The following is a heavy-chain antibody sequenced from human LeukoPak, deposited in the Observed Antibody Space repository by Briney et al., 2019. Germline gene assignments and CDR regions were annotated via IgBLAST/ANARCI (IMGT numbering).Heavy chain of an antibody. D-gene: IGHD6-13*01. CDR1: GGSLSSGGYS. J-gene: IGHJ4*02. Sequence: SETLSLTCAVSGGSLSSGGYSWSWIRQPPGKGLEWLGYIYHSVSTYYNPSLKSRVTISVNRSKNQFSLKLSSVTAADTAVYYRARNAPSSWSFDYWGQGTLATVSS. CDR3: ARNAPSSWSFDY. V-gene: IGHV4-30-2*02. CDR2: IYHSVST.